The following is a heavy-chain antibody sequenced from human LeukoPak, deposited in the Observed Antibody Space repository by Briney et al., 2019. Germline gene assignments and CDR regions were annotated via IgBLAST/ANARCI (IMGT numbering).Heavy chain of an antibody. CDR1: GGSVSSGSYY. Sequence: SETLSHTCTVSGGSVSSGSYYWSWIRQPPGKGLEWIGYIYYSGSTNYNPSLKSRVTISVDTSKNQFSLKLSSVTAADTAVYYCARYGNYDFWSGYYFWGQGTLVTVSS. J-gene: IGHJ4*02. V-gene: IGHV4-61*01. CDR2: IYYSGST. D-gene: IGHD3-3*01. CDR3: ARYGNYDFWSGYYF.